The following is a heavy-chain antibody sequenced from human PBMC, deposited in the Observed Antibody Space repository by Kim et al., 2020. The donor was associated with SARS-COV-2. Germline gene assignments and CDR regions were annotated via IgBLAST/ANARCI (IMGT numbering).Heavy chain of an antibody. D-gene: IGHD3-10*01. CDR3: AKDSGMERITMVRGAETPLYYYYGMDV. CDR1: GFTFSSYA. V-gene: IGHV3-23*01. J-gene: IGHJ6*02. CDR2: ISGSGGST. Sequence: GGSLRLSCAASGFTFSSYAMSWVRQAPGKGLEWVSAISGSGGSTYYADSVKGRFTISRDNSKNTLYLQMNSLRAQDTAVYYCAKDSGMERITMVRGAETPLYYYYGMDVWGQGTTVTASS.